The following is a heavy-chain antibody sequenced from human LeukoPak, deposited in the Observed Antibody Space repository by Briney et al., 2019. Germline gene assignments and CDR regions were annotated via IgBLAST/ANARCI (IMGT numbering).Heavy chain of an antibody. CDR3: ARDLLPYNWFDP. J-gene: IGHJ5*02. Sequence: GGSLRLSCEASGFTFSTYDMTRVRQAPGKGLEWVSLISSRSEYIYYADSMKGRFTISRDDAKKSLYLQMNSLRAEDTAVYYCARDLLPYNWFDPWGQGTLVTVSS. CDR2: ISSRSEYI. D-gene: IGHD2-15*01. V-gene: IGHV3-21*01. CDR1: GFTFSTYD.